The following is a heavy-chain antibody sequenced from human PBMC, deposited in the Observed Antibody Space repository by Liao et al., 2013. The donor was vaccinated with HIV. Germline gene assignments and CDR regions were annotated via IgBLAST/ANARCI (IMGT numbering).Heavy chain of an antibody. Sequence: QVQLQESGPGLVKPSETLSLTCAVYGGSFSGYYWSWIRQPPGKGLEWIGEINHSGSTNYNPSLKSRVTISVDTSKNQFSLKLSSVTAADTAVYYCARTFTAIVPGTDYWGQGTLVTVSS. CDR3: ARTFTAIVPGTDY. CDR1: GGSFSGYY. CDR2: INHSGST. D-gene: IGHD5-18*01. J-gene: IGHJ4*02. V-gene: IGHV4-34*01.